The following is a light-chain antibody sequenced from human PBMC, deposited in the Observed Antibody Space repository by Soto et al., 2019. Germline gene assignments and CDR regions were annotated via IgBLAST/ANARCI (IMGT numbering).Light chain of an antibody. Sequence: DIVMTQSPLSLPVTPGEPASISCRSSQSLLHSNGYNYLDWYLQKPGQSPQLLIYLGSDRASGVPDRLSGSGSGTDFTLNISRVEAEDVGVYYCMQALQTPITFGPGTKVDIK. CDR3: MQALQTPIT. V-gene: IGKV2-28*01. CDR2: LGS. CDR1: QSLLHSNGYNY. J-gene: IGKJ3*01.